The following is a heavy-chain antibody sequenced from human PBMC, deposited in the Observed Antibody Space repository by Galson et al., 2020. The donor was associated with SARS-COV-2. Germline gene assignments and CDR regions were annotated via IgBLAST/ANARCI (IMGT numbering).Heavy chain of an antibody. CDR1: GFTFDDYA. V-gene: IGHV3-9*01. CDR2: ISWNSGSI. Sequence: GGSLRLSCAASGFTFDDYAMHWVRQAPGKGLEWVSGISWNSGSIGYADSVKGRFTISRDNAKNSLYLQMNSLRAEDTALYYCTKDINSFDAFDIWGQGTMVTVSS. CDR3: TKDINSFDAFDI. J-gene: IGHJ3*02. D-gene: IGHD5-18*01.